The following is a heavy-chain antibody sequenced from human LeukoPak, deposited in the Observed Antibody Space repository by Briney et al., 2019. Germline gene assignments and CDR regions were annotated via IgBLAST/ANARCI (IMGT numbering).Heavy chain of an antibody. CDR1: GFTFSSYA. CDR3: AKDEWRSEYQVSPQH. CDR2: ISGSGGST. D-gene: IGHD2-15*01. J-gene: IGHJ1*01. V-gene: IGHV3-23*01. Sequence: PGGSLRLSCAASGFTFSSYAMSWVRQAPGKGLEWVSVISGSGGSTSYADSVKGRPTISRDNSKNTLYLQMNSLRAEDTAVYYCAKDEWRSEYQVSPQHWGQGTLVTVSS.